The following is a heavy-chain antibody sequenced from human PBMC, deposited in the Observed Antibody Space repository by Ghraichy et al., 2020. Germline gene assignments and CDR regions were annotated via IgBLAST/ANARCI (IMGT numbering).Heavy chain of an antibody. CDR3: ARDVQYYYYDSSGYHDARYFDY. V-gene: IGHV4-31*03. D-gene: IGHD3-22*01. CDR1: GGSISSGGYY. J-gene: IGHJ4*02. CDR2: IYYSGST. Sequence: SETLSLTCTVSGGSISSGGYYWSWIRQHPGKGLEWIGYIYYSGSTYYNPSLKSRVTISVDTSKNQFSLKLSSVTAADTAVYYCARDVQYYYYDSSGYHDARYFDYWGQGILVTVSS.